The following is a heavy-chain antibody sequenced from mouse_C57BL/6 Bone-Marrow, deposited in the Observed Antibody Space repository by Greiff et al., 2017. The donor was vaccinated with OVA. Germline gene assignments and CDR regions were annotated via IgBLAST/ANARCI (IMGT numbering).Heavy chain of an antibody. CDR2: IYPRSGNT. V-gene: IGHV1-81*01. CDR3: ARRYYGSSAWFAY. J-gene: IGHJ3*01. Sequence: VKVVESGAELARPGASVKLSCKASGYTFTSYGISWVKQRTGQGLEWIGEIYPRSGNTYYNEKFKGKATLTADKSSSTAYMELRSLTSEDSAVYFCARRYYGSSAWFAYWGQGTLVTVSA. CDR1: GYTFTSYG. D-gene: IGHD1-1*01.